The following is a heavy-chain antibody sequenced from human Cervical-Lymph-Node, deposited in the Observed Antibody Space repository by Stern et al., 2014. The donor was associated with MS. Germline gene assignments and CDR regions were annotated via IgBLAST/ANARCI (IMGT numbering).Heavy chain of an antibody. CDR1: GGSVSGGTSY. Sequence: QVQLQESGPGLVKPSQTLSLTCSVSGGSVSGGTSYWSWMRQPAGEALEXIGRIHSSGGTNYNPSLKSRVTISVDTSKNQFSLQLSSVTAADTAVYFCARCGDRSCLGIDFWGLGTLVTVSS. J-gene: IGHJ4*02. D-gene: IGHD2-21*02. CDR3: ARCGDRSCLGIDF. CDR2: IHSSGGT. V-gene: IGHV4-61*02.